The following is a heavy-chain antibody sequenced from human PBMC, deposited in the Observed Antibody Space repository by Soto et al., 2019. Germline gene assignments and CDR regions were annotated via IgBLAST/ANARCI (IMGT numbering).Heavy chain of an antibody. CDR1: GFSLSTGGVG. J-gene: IGHJ6*02. CDR3: VHSRCGGDCLRSYSSHYYYGMDV. D-gene: IGHD2-21*02. V-gene: IGHV2-5*02. CDR2: ISWDNDK. Sequence: QITLKESGPTLVKPTQTLTLTCTFSGFSLSTGGVGVGWLRQPPGTALEWLALISWDNDKRYSPSMKSRLTVTKDTSKNQVVLTMTNMDPVDTATYYCVHSRCGGDCLRSYSSHYYYGMDVWGQGTTVTVFS.